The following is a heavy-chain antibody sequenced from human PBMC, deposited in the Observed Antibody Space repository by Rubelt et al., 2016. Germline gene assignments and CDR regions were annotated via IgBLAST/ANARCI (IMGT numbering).Heavy chain of an antibody. Sequence: TFSSYGMHWVRQAPGKGLEWVAVIWYDGSNKYYADSVKGRFTISRDNSKNTLYLQMNSLRAEDTAVYYCAKSHSGSYGYWGQGTLVTVSS. D-gene: IGHD1-26*01. CDR3: AKSHSGSYGY. CDR2: IWYDGSNK. V-gene: IGHV3-33*06. J-gene: IGHJ4*02. CDR1: TFSSYG.